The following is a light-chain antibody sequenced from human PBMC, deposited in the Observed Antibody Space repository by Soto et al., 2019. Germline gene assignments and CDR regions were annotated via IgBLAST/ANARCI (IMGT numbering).Light chain of an antibody. CDR3: QQYNNWPPN. CDR1: RSVCRH. CDR2: DAS. Sequence: EVVVTQSPATLSVSPGERATLSCRASRSVCRHLAWYHQQPVQAPQLLLFDASTRATGVPARFSGSGSGTEFTLTVSSLQSEDIAVYFCQQYNNWPPNFGQGTRLEI. V-gene: IGKV3-15*01. J-gene: IGKJ5*01.